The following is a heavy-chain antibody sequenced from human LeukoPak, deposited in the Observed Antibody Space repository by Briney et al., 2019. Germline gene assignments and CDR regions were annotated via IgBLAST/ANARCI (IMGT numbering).Heavy chain of an antibody. V-gene: IGHV3-23*01. CDR1: GFIFSSYS. D-gene: IGHD3-16*01. Sequence: GGSLRLSCAASGFIFSSYSMSWVRQAPGKGLEWVSVITGSGGNTYYADSVKGRFTISKDNSKNTVYLQMSSLRAEDTAVYYCARDKGGLDYWGQGTLVTVSS. J-gene: IGHJ4*02. CDR2: ITGSGGNT. CDR3: ARDKGGLDY.